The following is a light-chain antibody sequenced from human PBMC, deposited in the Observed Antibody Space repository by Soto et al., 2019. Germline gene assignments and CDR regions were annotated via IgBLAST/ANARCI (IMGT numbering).Light chain of an antibody. J-gene: IGKJ1*01. CDR1: QSVTTN. Sequence: EVVMTQSPATLSVSPGERATLSCRASQSVTTNMAWYQQKPGQDPRLLIYGASTRATGIPARFSGSGSGTDFTLTISSLQSEDFAVYYCQQYNNWPPWTFGQGTKVEIK. V-gene: IGKV3-15*01. CDR2: GAS. CDR3: QQYNNWPPWT.